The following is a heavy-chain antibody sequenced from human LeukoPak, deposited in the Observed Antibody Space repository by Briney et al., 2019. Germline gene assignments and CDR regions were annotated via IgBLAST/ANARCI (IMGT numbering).Heavy chain of an antibody. D-gene: IGHD2-2*01. Sequence: GGSLRLSCAASGFTFSSYGMHWVRQAPGKGLEWVAVISYDGSNKYYADSVKGRFTISRDNSKNTLYLQMNSLRAEDTAVYYCAKDIYCSSTSCYAYYYYYYGMDVWGKGTTVTVSS. CDR3: AKDIYCSSTSCYAYYYYYYGMDV. J-gene: IGHJ6*04. CDR2: ISYDGSNK. CDR1: GFTFSSYG. V-gene: IGHV3-30*18.